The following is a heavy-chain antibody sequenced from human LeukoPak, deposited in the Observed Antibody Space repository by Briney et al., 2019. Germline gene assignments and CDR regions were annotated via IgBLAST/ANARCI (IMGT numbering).Heavy chain of an antibody. CDR3: AKHVGSARHFDY. D-gene: IGHD6-6*01. CDR1: GFTFSTYP. V-gene: IGHV3-23*01. Sequence: GGSLRLSCAASGFTFSTYPMSWVRQAPGKGLEWVSVISGSTGTTYYADSVKGRFTISRDNSKNTLYLQMNSLRADDTAVYYCAKHVGSARHFDYWGQGTLVTVSS. CDR2: ISGSTGTT. J-gene: IGHJ4*02.